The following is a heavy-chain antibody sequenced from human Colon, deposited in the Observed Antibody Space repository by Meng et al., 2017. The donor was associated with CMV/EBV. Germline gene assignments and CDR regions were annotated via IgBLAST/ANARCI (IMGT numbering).Heavy chain of an antibody. J-gene: IGHJ4*02. Sequence: VSGDSINSGEYLWTWIRQPPGKGLEWIGHTYNSGSAFYNPSLKTRFTISIDTSKNQFSLNLISVTAADMAMYYCVRGGRAPYSPVDHWGQGTLVTVSS. CDR1: GDSINSGEYL. CDR2: TYNSGSA. CDR3: VRGGRAPYSPVDH. V-gene: IGHV4-30-4*08. D-gene: IGHD4-11*01.